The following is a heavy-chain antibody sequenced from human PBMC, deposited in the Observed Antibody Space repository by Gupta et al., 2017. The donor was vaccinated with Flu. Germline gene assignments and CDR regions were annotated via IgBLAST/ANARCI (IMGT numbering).Heavy chain of an antibody. D-gene: IGHD3-3*01. Sequence: GFTFRSYSRTWVRQAPGKGLEWVSSISSRSDYINYADSVKGRFTVSRDNARNSLYLQMKNLRADDTAVYYCARETDVLGVVLEAEDWGQGTLGTVS. J-gene: IGHJ4*02. CDR3: ARETDVLGVVLEAED. CDR1: GFTFRSYS. V-gene: IGHV3-21*01. CDR2: ISSRSDYI.